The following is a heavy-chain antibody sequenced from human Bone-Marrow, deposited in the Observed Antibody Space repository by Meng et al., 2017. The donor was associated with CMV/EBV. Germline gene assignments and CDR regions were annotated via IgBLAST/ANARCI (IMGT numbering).Heavy chain of an antibody. V-gene: IGHV5-51*01. CDR3: ARPSGSYMTIDY. J-gene: IGHJ4*02. CDR1: GYSFTSYW. Sequence: GGSLRLSCKGSGYSFTSYWIGWVRQMPGKGLEWMGIIYPGDSDTRYSPSFQGQVTISADKSISTAYLQWSSLKASDTAMYYCARPSGSYMTIDYWGQGTLVTGSS. D-gene: IGHD1-26*01. CDR2: IYPGDSDT.